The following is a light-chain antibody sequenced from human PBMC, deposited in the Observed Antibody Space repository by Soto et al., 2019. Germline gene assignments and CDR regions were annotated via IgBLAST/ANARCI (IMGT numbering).Light chain of an antibody. V-gene: IGLV2-14*01. J-gene: IGLJ1*01. CDR1: RSDVGGYNY. CDR3: RSYTSSSTPYV. CDR2: EVS. Sequence: QSALTQPASVSGSPGQSITSSCTGTRSDVGGYNYVSGYQQHPGKAPKLMIYEVSNRPSGVSNRFSGSKSGNTASLTISGLQAQDEADYYCRSYTSSSTPYVFGTGAKLTVL.